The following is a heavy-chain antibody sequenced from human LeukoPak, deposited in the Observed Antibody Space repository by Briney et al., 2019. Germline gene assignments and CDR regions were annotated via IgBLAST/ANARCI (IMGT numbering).Heavy chain of an antibody. CDR1: GFTFSSSW. J-gene: IGHJ4*02. CDR3: ARFGGDWGY. CDR2: ISSDGSST. Sequence: GESLRLSCAASGFTFSSSWMHWVRQPPGKGLVWVSRISSDGSSTNYADSVKGRFTVSRDNAKNTLYLQMNSLRAEDTAMYYCARFGGDWGYWGQGTLVTVSS. V-gene: IGHV3-74*01. D-gene: IGHD3-16*01.